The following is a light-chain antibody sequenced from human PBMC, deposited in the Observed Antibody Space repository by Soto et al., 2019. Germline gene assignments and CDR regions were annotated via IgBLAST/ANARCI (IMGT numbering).Light chain of an antibody. Sequence: QSALTQPASVSGSPGQSITISCTGTSSDVGGYNYVSWYQQHPGKAPKLMIYDVSNRPSGVSNRFSGSKSGNTASLTISGLQAEAEADYYCSSYTSSSTPPVVFGGGTQVTVL. V-gene: IGLV2-14*01. CDR1: SSDVGGYNY. J-gene: IGLJ2*01. CDR3: SSYTSSSTPPVV. CDR2: DVS.